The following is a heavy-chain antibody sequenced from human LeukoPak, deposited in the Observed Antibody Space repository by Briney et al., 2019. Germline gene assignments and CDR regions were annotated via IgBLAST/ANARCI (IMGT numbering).Heavy chain of an antibody. CDR1: DGSFSGSF. V-gene: IGHV4-34*01. D-gene: IGHD3-10*01. CDR3: ARHGLLSDPSSPGSYYILWFDP. J-gene: IGHJ5*02. Sequence: SESLSLTCAVYDGSFSGSFWSWIRQSPEKGLEWIGEINHAGSTNYNPSLKSRLTISVDTSKKQFSLKLTSVTAADTAVYYCARHGLLSDPSSPGSYYILWFDPWGQGTPVTVSS. CDR2: INHAGST.